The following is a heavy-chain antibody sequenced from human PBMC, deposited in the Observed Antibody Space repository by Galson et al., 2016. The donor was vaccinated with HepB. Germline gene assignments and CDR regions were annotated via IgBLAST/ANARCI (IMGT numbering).Heavy chain of an antibody. CDR1: GFTFNSYW. CDR3: ARRLDTQGRIGGWAWGMDV. CDR2: INQGGSDR. J-gene: IGHJ6*02. D-gene: IGHD3-10*01. V-gene: IGHV3-7*01. Sequence: SLRLSCAASGFTFNSYWMSWVRQAPGKGLEWLANINQGGSDRKYVDSVMGRFTISRDNAKNSLYLQMNRLTTEDTAVYFCARRLDTQGRIGGWAWGMDVWGQGTTVTVSS.